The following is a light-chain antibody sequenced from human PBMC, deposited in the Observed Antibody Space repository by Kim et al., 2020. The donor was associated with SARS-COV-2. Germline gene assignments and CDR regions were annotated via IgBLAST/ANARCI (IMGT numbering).Light chain of an antibody. Sequence: PGWTVTLTCASSTGAVTSGYYPNWFQQKPGQAPRALIYNTNNKPTWTPARFSGSLLGGKAALTLSGVQPEDEAEYYCLLFYGGAQVFGGGTQLTVL. J-gene: IGLJ2*01. CDR2: NTN. V-gene: IGLV7-43*01. CDR1: TGAVTSGYY. CDR3: LLFYGGAQV.